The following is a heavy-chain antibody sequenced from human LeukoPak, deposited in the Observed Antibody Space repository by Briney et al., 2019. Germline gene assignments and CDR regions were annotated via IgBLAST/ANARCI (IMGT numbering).Heavy chain of an antibody. J-gene: IGHJ5*02. CDR3: ARVGSVLRFLEWLLSPNWFDP. D-gene: IGHD3-3*01. CDR2: MIPNSGNT. V-gene: IGHV1-8*01. Sequence: ASVKVSCKASGYTFTSYDISWVRQATGQGLEWMGWMIPNSGNTGYAQKFQGRVTMTRNTSISTAYMELSSLRSEDTAVYYCARVGSVLRFLEWLLSPNWFDPWGQGTLVNVSS. CDR1: GYTFTSYD.